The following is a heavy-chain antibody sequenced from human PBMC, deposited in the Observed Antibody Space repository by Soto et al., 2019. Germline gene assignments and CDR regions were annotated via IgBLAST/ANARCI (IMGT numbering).Heavy chain of an antibody. CDR3: AKDLHPGRDNSPYGADS. V-gene: IGHV3-30*18. Sequence: QVQLVESGGGVVQPGRSLRLSCAASGFSFSTYGMHWVRQAPGKGLEWVAIISFDGSRKHYVDSIRGRFTISRDNSGNTVYLQMNSLSAEDTAVYFCAKDLHPGRDNSPYGADSWGQGVLVTVSS. D-gene: IGHD2-21*01. J-gene: IGHJ4*02. CDR2: ISFDGSRK. CDR1: GFSFSTYG.